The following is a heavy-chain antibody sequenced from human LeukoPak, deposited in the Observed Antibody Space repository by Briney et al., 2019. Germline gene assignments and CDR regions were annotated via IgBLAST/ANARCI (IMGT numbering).Heavy chain of an antibody. CDR2: IRYDGSNK. CDR3: AKRITIFGVVPNWFDP. V-gene: IGHV3-30*02. J-gene: IGHJ5*02. D-gene: IGHD3-3*01. Sequence: GGSLRLSCAASGFTFSSYGMHWVRQAPGKGLEWVAFIRYDGSNKYYADSVKGRFTISRDNSKNTLYLQMNSLRAEDTAVYYCAKRITIFGVVPNWFDPWGQGTLVTVSS. CDR1: GFTFSSYG.